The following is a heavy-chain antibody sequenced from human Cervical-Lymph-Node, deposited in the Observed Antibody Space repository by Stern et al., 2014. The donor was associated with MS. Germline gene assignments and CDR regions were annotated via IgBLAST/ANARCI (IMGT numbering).Heavy chain of an antibody. CDR2: ISGSTSYT. J-gene: IGHJ4*02. CDR3: ARGYSSGWYAGSDY. CDR1: GFSFSDYY. V-gene: IGHV3-11*06. D-gene: IGHD6-19*01. Sequence: VQLVESGGGLVKPGGSLRLSCAASGFSFSDYYMSWIRQAPGKGLEWVTYISGSTSYTKYADSVKGRFTISRDNPKNSLYLQMNSLSAEDTAVYYCARGYSSGWYAGSDYWGQGSLVTVSS.